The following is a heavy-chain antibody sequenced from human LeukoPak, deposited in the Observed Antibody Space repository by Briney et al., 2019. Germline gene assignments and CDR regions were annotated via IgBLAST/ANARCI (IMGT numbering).Heavy chain of an antibody. CDR2: IYYSGST. CDR1: GGSISSYY. Sequence: SETLSLTCTVSGGSISSYYWSWIRQPPGKGLEWVGYIYYSGSTNYNPSLKSRVTISVDTSKNQFSLKLSSVTAADTAVYYCARADSNDAFDIWGQGTMVTVSS. CDR3: ARADSNDAFDI. J-gene: IGHJ3*02. D-gene: IGHD3-22*01. V-gene: IGHV4-59*08.